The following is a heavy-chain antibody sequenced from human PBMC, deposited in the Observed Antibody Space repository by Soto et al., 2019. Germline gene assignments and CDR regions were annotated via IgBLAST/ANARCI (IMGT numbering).Heavy chain of an antibody. V-gene: IGHV3-23*01. J-gene: IGHJ6*02. CDR1: GFTFSSYA. CDR3: ARYCSTTSCPGHYFGMDV. D-gene: IGHD2-2*01. Sequence: GGSLRLSCAASGFTFSSYAMSWVRQPPGKGLEGVSVISGSGGTTYYADSVKGRFTISRDNSKNTLYLQMNSLGADDTAVYFCARYCSTTSCPGHYFGMDVWGQGTTVTVSS. CDR2: ISGSGGTT.